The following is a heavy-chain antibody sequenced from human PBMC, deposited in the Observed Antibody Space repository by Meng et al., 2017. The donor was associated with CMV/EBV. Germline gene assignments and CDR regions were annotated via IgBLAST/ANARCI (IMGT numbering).Heavy chain of an antibody. CDR3: ASRIAAADPFNY. J-gene: IGHJ4*02. Sequence: GESLKISCTASGFTFGDYAMSWVRQAPGTGLEWVGFIRSKAYGGTTEYAASVKGRFTISRDNAKNSLYLQMNSLRAEDTAVYYCASRIAAADPFNYWGQGTLVTVSS. V-gene: IGHV3-49*04. CDR1: GFTFGDYA. D-gene: IGHD6-13*01. CDR2: IRSKAYGGTT.